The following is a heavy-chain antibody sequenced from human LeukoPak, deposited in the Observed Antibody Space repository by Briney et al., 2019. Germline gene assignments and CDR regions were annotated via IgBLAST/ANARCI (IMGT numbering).Heavy chain of an antibody. CDR2: INHSGST. Sequence: SETLSLTCAVYGGSFSGYYWSWIRQPPGKGLEWIGDINHSGSTNYNPSFKSRVTIIVETTKNHFSLKQIYVTGADTAVYYFLRGPQVLRWFYNWGQGTLLTVSS. D-gene: IGHD2-15*01. CDR1: GGSFSGYY. CDR3: LRGPQVLRWFYN. J-gene: IGHJ4*02. V-gene: IGHV4-34*01.